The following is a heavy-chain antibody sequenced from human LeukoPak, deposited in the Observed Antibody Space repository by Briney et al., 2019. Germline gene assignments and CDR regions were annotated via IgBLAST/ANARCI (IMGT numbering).Heavy chain of an antibody. CDR2: INHSGST. D-gene: IGHD7-27*01. J-gene: IGHJ2*01. V-gene: IGHV4-34*01. Sequence: PSETLSLTCAVYGGSFSGYYWSWLRQPPGEGLEWIGEINHSGSTNYNPSLKSRVTISVDTSKNQFSLKLSSVTAADTAVYYCARLNWGSRWYFDLWGRGTLVTVSS. CDR1: GGSFSGYY. CDR3: ARLNWGSRWYFDL.